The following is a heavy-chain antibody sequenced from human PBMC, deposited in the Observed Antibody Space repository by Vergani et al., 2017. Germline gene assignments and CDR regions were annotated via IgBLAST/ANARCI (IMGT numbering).Heavy chain of an antibody. CDR3: ARDLYCSSXSCYRDYYYYYMDV. CDR1: GFTFSSYW. D-gene: IGHD2-2*02. J-gene: IGHJ6*03. Sequence: EVQLVESGGGLVQPGGSLRLSCAASGFTFSSYWMSWVRQAPGKGLEWVANIKQDGSEKYYVDSVKGRFTISRDNAKNSLYLQMNSLRAEDTAVYYCARDLYCSSXSCYRDYYYYYMDVWGKGTTVTVSS. CDR2: IKQDGSEK. V-gene: IGHV3-7*01.